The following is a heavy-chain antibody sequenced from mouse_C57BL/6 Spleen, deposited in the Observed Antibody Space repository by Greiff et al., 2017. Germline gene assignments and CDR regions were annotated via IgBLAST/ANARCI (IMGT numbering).Heavy chain of an antibody. CDR3: AREGQLRPSMDY. J-gene: IGHJ4*01. V-gene: IGHV1-82*01. CDR1: GYAFSSSW. D-gene: IGHD3-2*02. CDR2: IYPGDGDT. Sequence: QVQLKESGPELVKPGASVKISCKASGYAFSSSWMNWVKQRPGKGLEWIGRIYPGDGDTNYNGKFKGKATLTADKSSSTAYMQLSSLTSEDSAVYFCAREGQLRPSMDYWGQGTSVTVSS.